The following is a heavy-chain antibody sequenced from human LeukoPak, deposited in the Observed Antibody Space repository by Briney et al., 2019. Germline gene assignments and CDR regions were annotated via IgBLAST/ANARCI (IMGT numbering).Heavy chain of an antibody. CDR2: IRYDGSNK. CDR3: AKDGSAPWSFPYFDY. Sequence: GGSLRLSCAASGFTFSSYGMHWVRQAPGKGLEWVAFIRYDGSNKYYADSVKGRFTISRDNSKNTLYLQMNSLRAEDTAVYYCAKDGSAPWSFPYFDYWGQGTLVTVSS. D-gene: IGHD2-15*01. CDR1: GFTFSSYG. J-gene: IGHJ4*02. V-gene: IGHV3-30*02.